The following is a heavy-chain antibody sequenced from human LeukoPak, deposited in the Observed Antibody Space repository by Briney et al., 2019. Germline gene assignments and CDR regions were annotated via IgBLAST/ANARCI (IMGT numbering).Heavy chain of an antibody. J-gene: IGHJ6*02. CDR2: ISGSGDST. Sequence: GGSLRLSCAASGFTFSSYAMSWVRQAPGKGLEWVSAISGSGDSTYYADSVKGRFTISRDNSKNTLYLQMNSLRAEDTAVYYCAAGWGATVTSSFYYAMDVWGQGTTVTVSS. CDR3: AAGWGATVTSSFYYAMDV. D-gene: IGHD4-17*01. V-gene: IGHV3-23*01. CDR1: GFTFSSYA.